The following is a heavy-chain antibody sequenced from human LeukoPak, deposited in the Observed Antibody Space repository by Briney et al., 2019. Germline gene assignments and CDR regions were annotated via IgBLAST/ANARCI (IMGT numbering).Heavy chain of an antibody. CDR1: GFTFSSYS. CDR2: ISSSSSYI. J-gene: IGHJ4*02. CDR3: ARDFDIVVVPAAKH. V-gene: IGHV3-21*01. Sequence: GGSLRLSCAASGFTFSSYSMNWVRQAPGKGLEWVSSISSSSSYIYYADSVKGRFTISRDNAKNSLYLQMNSLSAEVTAVYYCARDFDIVVVPAAKHWGQGTPVTVSS. D-gene: IGHD2-2*01.